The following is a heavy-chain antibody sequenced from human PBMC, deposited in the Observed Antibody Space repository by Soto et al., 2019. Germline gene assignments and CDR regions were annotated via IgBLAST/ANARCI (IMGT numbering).Heavy chain of an antibody. CDR1: GGSFSGYY. V-gene: IGHV4-34*01. D-gene: IGHD4-17*01. CDR2: INHSVST. J-gene: IGHJ6*02. Sequence: SETLSLTCAADGGSFSGYYRSWIRQPPGKGLEWIGEINHSVSTNYNPSLKSRVTISVDTSKNQFSLKLSSVTAADTAVYYCARGYDYGDYYYYGRDASGQGTPFT. CDR3: ARGYDYGDYYYYGRDA.